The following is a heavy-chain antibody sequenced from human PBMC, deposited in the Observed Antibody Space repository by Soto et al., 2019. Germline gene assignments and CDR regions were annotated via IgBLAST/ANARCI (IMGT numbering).Heavy chain of an antibody. CDR1: GFPFNTHG. Sequence: PXESLRLSCAASGFPFNTHGMAWVRQAPGKGLEWVSGISGGGDRTRYADAVKGRFTISRDNSRNTVDLQMAGLRAEDTAIYYCAKTSTYDYFWGDYRYFFDSWGQGTVVTVSS. J-gene: IGHJ4*02. CDR2: ISGGGDRT. V-gene: IGHV3-23*01. D-gene: IGHD3-16*02. CDR3: AKTSTYDYFWGDYRYFFDS.